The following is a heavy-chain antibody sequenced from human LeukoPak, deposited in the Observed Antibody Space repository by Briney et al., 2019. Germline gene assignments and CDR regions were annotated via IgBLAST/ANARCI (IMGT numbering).Heavy chain of an antibody. CDR2: ISGSGGST. CDR1: GFTFSSYA. CDR3: AKDSDYDILTGTFSFDY. Sequence: PGGSLRLSCAASGFTFSSYAMSWVRQAPGKGLEWVSAISGSGGSTYYADSVKGRFTISRDNSKNTLYLQMNSLRAEDTAVYYCAKDSDYDILTGTFSFDYWGQGTLVTVSS. D-gene: IGHD3-9*01. J-gene: IGHJ4*02. V-gene: IGHV3-23*01.